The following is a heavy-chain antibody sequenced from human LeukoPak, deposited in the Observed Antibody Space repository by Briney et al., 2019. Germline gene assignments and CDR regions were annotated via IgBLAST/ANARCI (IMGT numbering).Heavy chain of an antibody. CDR1: GGSVSSTNNY. CDR2: INHSGST. J-gene: IGHJ6*03. V-gene: IGHV4-39*07. CDR3: ARGLYSSPTYYYYYYMDV. Sequence: SETLSLTCSVSGGSVSSTNNYWGWIRQPPGKGLEWIGEINHSGSTNYNPSLKSRVTISVDTSKNQFSLKLSSVTAADTAVYYCARGLYSSPTYYYYYYMDVWGKGTTVTVSS. D-gene: IGHD6-13*01.